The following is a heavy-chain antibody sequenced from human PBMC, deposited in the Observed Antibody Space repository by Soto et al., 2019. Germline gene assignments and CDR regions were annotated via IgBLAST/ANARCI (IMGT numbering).Heavy chain of an antibody. CDR3: AKDSSSWYGIDY. V-gene: IGHV3-33*06. D-gene: IGHD6-13*01. J-gene: IGHJ4*02. CDR2: IWYDGSNK. CDR1: GFTFSSYG. Sequence: GGSLRLSCAASGFTFSSYGMHWVRQAPGKGLEWVAVIWYDGSNKYYADSVKGRFTISRDNSKNTLYLQMNSLRAEDTAVYYCAKDSSSWYGIDYWGQGTLVTVSS.